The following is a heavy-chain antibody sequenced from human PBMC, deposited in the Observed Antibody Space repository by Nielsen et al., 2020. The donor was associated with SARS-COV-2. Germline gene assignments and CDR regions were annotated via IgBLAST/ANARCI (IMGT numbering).Heavy chain of an antibody. CDR2: IYSGGST. CDR3: ARGSGSYYFDY. CDR1: GFTVSSNY. D-gene: IGHD1-26*01. Sequence: GGSLRLSCAASGFTVSSNYMSWVRQAPGKGLEWVSVIYSGGSTYYADSVKGRFTISRDNAKNTLYLQMNSLRAEDTAVYYCARGSGSYYFDYWGQGTLVTVSS. J-gene: IGHJ4*02. V-gene: IGHV3-53*01.